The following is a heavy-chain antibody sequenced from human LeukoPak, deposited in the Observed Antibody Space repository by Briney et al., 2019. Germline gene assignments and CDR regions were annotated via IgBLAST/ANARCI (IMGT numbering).Heavy chain of an antibody. CDR2: IGAYNGNT. J-gene: IGHJ4*02. V-gene: IGHV1-18*01. Sequence: ASVKVSCKASGYTFTTYGISWVRQAPGQGLEWMGWIGAYNGNTNYAQKLQGRVTMTTDTSTSTAYMELRSLRSDDTAVYYCARHTVTTGDFDYWGQGTLVTVSS. CDR1: GYTFTTYG. D-gene: IGHD4-17*01. CDR3: ARHTVTTGDFDY.